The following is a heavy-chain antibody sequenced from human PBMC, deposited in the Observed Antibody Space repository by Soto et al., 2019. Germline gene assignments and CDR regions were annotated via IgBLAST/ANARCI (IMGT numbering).Heavy chain of an antibody. V-gene: IGHV3-30*18. CDR2: MSYDGSRK. Sequence: QVQLVESGGGVVQPGRSLRLSCAASGSSLINYDMHWVRQAPGKGLEWVAVMSYDGSRKFYADSVRGRFSVSRDISKSALYLQMSSLRIEDTAIYYCAKGAWYGSSSSSDSWGQGTHVTVSS. CDR3: AKGAWYGSSSSSDS. D-gene: IGHD6-6*01. CDR1: GSSLINYD. J-gene: IGHJ4*02.